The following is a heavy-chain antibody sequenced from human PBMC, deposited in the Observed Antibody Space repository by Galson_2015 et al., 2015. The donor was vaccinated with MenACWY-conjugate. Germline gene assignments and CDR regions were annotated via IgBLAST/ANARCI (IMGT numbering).Heavy chain of an antibody. D-gene: IGHD5-18*01. J-gene: IGHJ6*03. V-gene: IGHV3-48*03. CDR3: ARVGTWIHQYFYYMDV. Sequence: SLRLPCAASGFTFTGYEFNWVRQAPGKGLEWLSYISKSGSPIFYADSVKGRFTISRDNTKKSLFLQMNSLRAGDTGVYYCARVGTWIHQYFYYMDVWGKGTAVTVS. CDR1: GFTFTGYE. CDR2: ISKSGSPI.